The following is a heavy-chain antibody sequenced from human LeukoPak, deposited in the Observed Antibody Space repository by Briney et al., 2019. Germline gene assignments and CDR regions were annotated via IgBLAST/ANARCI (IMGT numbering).Heavy chain of an antibody. CDR3: AKLVGYYDSSGPAAI. CDR2: ISGSGGST. CDR1: GFTFGDYA. V-gene: IGHV3-23*01. Sequence: GGSLRLSCTASGFTFGDYAMSWVRQAPGKGLEWVSAISGSGGSTYYADSVKGRFTISRDNSKNTLYLQMNSLRAEDTAVYYCAKLVGYYDSSGPAAIWGQGTLVTVSS. D-gene: IGHD3-22*01. J-gene: IGHJ4*02.